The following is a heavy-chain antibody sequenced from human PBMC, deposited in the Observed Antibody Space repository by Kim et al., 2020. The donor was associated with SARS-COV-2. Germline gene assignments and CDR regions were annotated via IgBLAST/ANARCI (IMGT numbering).Heavy chain of an antibody. D-gene: IGHD3-10*01. Sequence: DSDTVYSPSFQGKVTISADKSISTAYLQWSSLKVSDTAVYYCMTGEYFFDYWGQGTLVTVSS. CDR2: DSDT. J-gene: IGHJ4*02. V-gene: IGHV5-51*01. CDR3: MTGEYFFDY.